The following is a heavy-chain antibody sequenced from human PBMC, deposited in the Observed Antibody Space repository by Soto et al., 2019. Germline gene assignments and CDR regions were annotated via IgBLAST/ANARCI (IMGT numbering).Heavy chain of an antibody. CDR1: GFTFSDYY. V-gene: IGHV3-11*01. D-gene: IGHD6-6*01. J-gene: IGHJ4*02. CDR3: ARGSAIAARPDFFDY. CDR2: ISGTGSAI. Sequence: QVQLVESGGGLVKPGGSLRLSCAASGFTFSDYYMNWIRQAPGKGLEWVAYISGTGSAIDYAVSVKGRVTIPRDNAKNSLYLQMNSLRAEDTAVYYCARGSAIAARPDFFDYWGQGTLVTVSS.